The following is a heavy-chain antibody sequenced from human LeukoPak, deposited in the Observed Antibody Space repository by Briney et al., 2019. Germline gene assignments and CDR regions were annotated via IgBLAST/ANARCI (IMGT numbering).Heavy chain of an antibody. CDR2: INHSGST. CDR3: ARNPWVGYCSSTSCYLDYYYYGMDV. Sequence: PSETLSLTCAVYGGSFSGYYWSWIRQPPGKGLEWIGEINHSGSTNYNPSLKSRVTISVDTSKNQFSLKLSSVTAADTAVYYCARNPWVGYCSSTSCYLDYYYYGMDVWGQGTTVTVSS. V-gene: IGHV4-34*01. CDR1: GGSFSGYY. D-gene: IGHD2-2*01. J-gene: IGHJ6*02.